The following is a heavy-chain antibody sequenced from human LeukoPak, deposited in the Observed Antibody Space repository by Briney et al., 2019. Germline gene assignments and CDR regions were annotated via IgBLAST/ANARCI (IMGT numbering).Heavy chain of an antibody. CDR1: GFTFSSYG. D-gene: IGHD6-13*01. Sequence: SGGSLRLYCAASGFTFSSYGMHWVRQAPGKGLEWVAFIRYDGSNKYYADSVKGRFTISRDNSKNTLYLQMNSLRAEDTAVYYCAKDRSSSSWYGVLSYWGQGTLVSVSS. CDR3: AKDRSSSSWYGVLSY. J-gene: IGHJ4*02. V-gene: IGHV3-30*02. CDR2: IRYDGSNK.